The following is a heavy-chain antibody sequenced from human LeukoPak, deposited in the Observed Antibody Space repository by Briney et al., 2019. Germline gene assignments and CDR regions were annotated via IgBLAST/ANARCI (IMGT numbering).Heavy chain of an antibody. J-gene: IGHJ6*03. CDR3: ARTTEGGYTYDYFYYYYMDV. V-gene: IGHV4-39*07. CDR2: VYYRGTT. Sequence: SETLSLTCTVSGGSISSSYYYWGGPRQPPGKGLEWIGSVYYRGTTYYSPSLQSRVTMSVHTSKNQFSLKLSSVTAADTAVYYCARTTEGGYTYDYFYYYYMDVWGKGTTVTISS. D-gene: IGHD5-18*01. CDR1: GGSISSSYYY.